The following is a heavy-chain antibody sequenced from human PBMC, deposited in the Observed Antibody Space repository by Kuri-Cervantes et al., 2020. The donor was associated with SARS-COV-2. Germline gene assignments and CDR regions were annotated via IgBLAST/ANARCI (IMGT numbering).Heavy chain of an antibody. J-gene: IGHJ4*02. V-gene: IGHV3-7*01. Sequence: GGSLRLSCAASGFTFSSYWMSWVRQAPGKGLEWVANIKQDGSEKYYVDSVKGRFTISRDNSKNTLYLQMNSLRAEDTAVYYCARDRSTHYFDYWGQGTLVTVSS. CDR3: ARDRSTHYFDY. CDR2: IKQDGSEK. CDR1: GFTFSSYW.